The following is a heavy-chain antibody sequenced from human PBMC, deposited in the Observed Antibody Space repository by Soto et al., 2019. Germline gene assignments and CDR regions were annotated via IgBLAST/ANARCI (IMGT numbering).Heavy chain of an antibody. CDR1: GYTLTELS. CDR3: ATLYLPIVPAAIYADY. Sequence: GASVKVSCKVSGYTLTELSMHWVRQAPGKGLEWMGGFDPEDGETIYAQKFQGRVTMTEDTSTDTAYMELSSLRSEDTAVYYCATLYLPIVPAAIYADYWGQGTLVTVSS. D-gene: IGHD2-2*01. CDR2: FDPEDGET. V-gene: IGHV1-24*01. J-gene: IGHJ4*02.